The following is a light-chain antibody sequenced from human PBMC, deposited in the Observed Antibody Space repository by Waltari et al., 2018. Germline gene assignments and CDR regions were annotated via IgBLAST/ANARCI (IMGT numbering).Light chain of an antibody. Sequence: EIVMMQSPATLSVSPGERATISCRASQSVISNIAWYQQKPVQAPRLRIYGASTRATGIPARFSGSGSGTEFTLTISSLQSEDFAVYYCQQYNNWPPITFGQGTRLEIK. CDR1: QSVISN. J-gene: IGKJ5*01. V-gene: IGKV3D-15*01. CDR2: GAS. CDR3: QQYNNWPPIT.